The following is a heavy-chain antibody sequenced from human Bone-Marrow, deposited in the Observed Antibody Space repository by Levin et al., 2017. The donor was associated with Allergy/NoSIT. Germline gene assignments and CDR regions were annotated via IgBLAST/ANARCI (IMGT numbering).Heavy chain of an antibody. CDR3: AKEGYSGYPFDY. V-gene: IGHV4-59*01. J-gene: IGHJ4*02. CDR2: IYNSGST. CDR1: GGSISSSY. Sequence: KPSETLSLTCTVSGGSISSSYWSWIRQPPGKGLEWIGYIYNSGSTNYNPSLKSRVTISVDTSKNQFSLNLSSVTAADTAVYYCAKEGYSGYPFDYWGQGTLVTVSS. D-gene: IGHD5-12*01.